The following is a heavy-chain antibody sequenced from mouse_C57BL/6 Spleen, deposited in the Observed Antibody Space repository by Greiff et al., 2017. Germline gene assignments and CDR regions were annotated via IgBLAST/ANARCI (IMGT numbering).Heavy chain of an antibody. CDR2: ISYSGST. CDR3: ARTYYYGSSYVFAY. V-gene: IGHV3-1*01. Sequence: EVKLQESGPGMVKPSQSLSLTCTVTGYSITSGYDWHWIRHFPGNKLEWKGYISYSGSTNYNPSLKSRISITHDTSKNHFFLKLNSVTTEDTATYYCARTYYYGSSYVFAYWGQGTLVTVSA. D-gene: IGHD1-1*01. CDR1: GYSITSGYD. J-gene: IGHJ3*01.